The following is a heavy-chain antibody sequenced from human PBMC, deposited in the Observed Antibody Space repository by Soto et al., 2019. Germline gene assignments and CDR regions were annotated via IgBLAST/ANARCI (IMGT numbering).Heavy chain of an antibody. D-gene: IGHD2-2*03. CDR1: GDTFDSYT. V-gene: IGHV1-69*02. CDR3: ARRNGSGSRAFDF. CDR2: IIPMLGMS. J-gene: IGHJ4*02. Sequence: QVHLVQSGAEVKKPGSSVKVSCKAPGDTFDSYTINWVRQAPGQRLEWMGRIIPMLGMSNYAQKFQGRVTSTADTSKSTVYMHMRSIRSEATAADYCARRNGSGSRAFDFWGQGTLVSVSS.